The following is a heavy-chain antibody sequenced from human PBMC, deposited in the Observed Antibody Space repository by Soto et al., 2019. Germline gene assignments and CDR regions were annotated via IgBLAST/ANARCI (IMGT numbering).Heavy chain of an antibody. V-gene: IGHV3-23*01. Sequence: PGGSLRLSCAASGFTFSSYSMSWVRQAPGKGLEWVSGFRTSGDGGTTYYADSVKGRFTISRDNSKNMLFLQMNSLRAEDTAIYYCAKKVNSGPGSQYFDYWGQGTLVTDSS. D-gene: IGHD3-10*01. CDR2: FRTSGDGGTT. CDR3: AKKVNSGPGSQYFDY. CDR1: GFTFSSYS. J-gene: IGHJ4*02.